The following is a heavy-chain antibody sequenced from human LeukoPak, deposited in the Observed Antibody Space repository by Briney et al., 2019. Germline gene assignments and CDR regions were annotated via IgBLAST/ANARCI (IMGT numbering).Heavy chain of an antibody. CDR1: GFTFSDSW. CDR3: TTATMIRGVSDY. D-gene: IGHD3-10*01. Sequence: GGSLRLSCADFGFTFSDSWMSWVRQAPGRGLDWVGRIKSKTDGAATDYAAPMKGRFTISRDDSKSTLFLQMNSLRTEATAVYYCTTATMIRGVSDYWGQGTLVTVSS. V-gene: IGHV3-15*01. J-gene: IGHJ4*02. CDR2: IKSKTDGAAT.